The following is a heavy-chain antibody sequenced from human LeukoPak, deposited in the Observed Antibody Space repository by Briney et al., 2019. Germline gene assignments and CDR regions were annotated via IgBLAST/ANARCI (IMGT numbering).Heavy chain of an antibody. D-gene: IGHD1-1*01. Sequence: PGGSLRLSCAASGFTFSTYEMNWVRQAPGKGLEWVSYIHSSGSTIYYADSVKGRFTISRDNARNSLYLQMNSLRAEDTAVYYCARVGPRGLKGSWTYYFDYWGQGTLVTVSS. V-gene: IGHV3-48*03. J-gene: IGHJ4*02. CDR3: ARVGPRGLKGSWTYYFDY. CDR2: IHSSGSTI. CDR1: GFTFSTYE.